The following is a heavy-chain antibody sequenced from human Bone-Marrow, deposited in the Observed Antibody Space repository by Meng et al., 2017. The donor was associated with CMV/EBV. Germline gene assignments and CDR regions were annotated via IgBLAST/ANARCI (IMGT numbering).Heavy chain of an antibody. CDR1: GFTFTSYA. D-gene: IGHD1-7*01. CDR2: LSWTAERT. V-gene: IGHV3-23*01. Sequence: GESLKISCEASGFTFTSYAMTWVRQAPGKGLEWVSSLSWTAERTHYADSVKGRFSVSRDNSKNTLYLEMNSLRAEDTALYFCARVRAAFDIDVGTLEHWCQGVLVTVSS. J-gene: IGHJ4*02. CDR3: ARVRAAFDIDVGTLEH.